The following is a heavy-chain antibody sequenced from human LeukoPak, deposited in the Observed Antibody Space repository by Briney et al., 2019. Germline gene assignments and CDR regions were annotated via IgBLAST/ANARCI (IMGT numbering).Heavy chain of an antibody. CDR1: GGSISSGSYY. V-gene: IGHV4-61*02. CDR3: ARDREDIVVVPAAISNWFDP. D-gene: IGHD2-2*02. Sequence: PSETLSLTCTVSGGSISSGSYYWSWIRQPAGKGLEWIGRIYTSGSTNYNPSLKSRVTISVDTSKNQFSLKLSSVTAADTAVYYCARDREDIVVVPAAISNWFDPWGQGTLVTVSS. CDR2: IYTSGST. J-gene: IGHJ5*02.